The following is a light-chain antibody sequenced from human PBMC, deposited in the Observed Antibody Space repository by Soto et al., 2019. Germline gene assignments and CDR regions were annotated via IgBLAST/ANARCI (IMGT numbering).Light chain of an antibody. CDR1: QSVSSSY. J-gene: IGKJ1*01. Sequence: EIVLTQSPGTLSLSPGERATLSCRASQSVSSSYLASYQQKPGQAPRLLIYGASSRATGIPDRFSGSGSGTDFTITISRLEHEDFAVYYCQQYGSSPKAFGQGTKVEIK. V-gene: IGKV3-20*01. CDR2: GAS. CDR3: QQYGSSPKA.